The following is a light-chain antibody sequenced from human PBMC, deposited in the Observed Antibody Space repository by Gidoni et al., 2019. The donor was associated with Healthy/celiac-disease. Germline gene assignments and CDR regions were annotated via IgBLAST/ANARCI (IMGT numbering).Light chain of an antibody. V-gene: IGKV4-1*01. CDR3: KQYYSTPPT. Sequence: DIVMTQSPDSLAVSLGERATINCKSSQSVLYSSNNKNYLAWYQQKPGQPPKLLIYWASTRESGVPDRFSGSGSGTDFTLTISSLQAEDVAVYYWKQYYSTPPTFGKGTKVEIK. CDR1: QSVLYSSNNKNY. J-gene: IGKJ1*01. CDR2: WAS.